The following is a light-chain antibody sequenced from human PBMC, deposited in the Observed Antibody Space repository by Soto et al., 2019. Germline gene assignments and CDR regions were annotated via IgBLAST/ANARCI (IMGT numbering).Light chain of an antibody. Sequence: ILLPHSPSSLSWSPRERAHLSVRASQSVSSNFAWYRQKPGKVPRLLIYDSSNRAAGIPARFSGSGSGTAFTLTVSSLEPEDVVVYYCQERSDWLWRFGQGTKVDIK. J-gene: IGKJ1*01. CDR3: QERSDWLWR. CDR2: DSS. CDR1: QSVSSN. V-gene: IGKV3-11*01.